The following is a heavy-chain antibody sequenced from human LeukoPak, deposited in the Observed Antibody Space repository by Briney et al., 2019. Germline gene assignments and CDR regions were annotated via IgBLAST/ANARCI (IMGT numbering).Heavy chain of an antibody. CDR3: VANGWYALDI. D-gene: IGHD6-19*01. V-gene: IGHV4-4*02. CDR2: IYHSGST. Sequence: SGTLSLTCAVSGGSISSTNWWSWVRQSPGKGLEWIGEIYHSGSTNYKPSLRSRVTISVDKSENQFSLNLSSVTAADTAVYYCVANGWYALDIWGQGTMVTVSS. CDR1: GGSISSTNW. J-gene: IGHJ3*02.